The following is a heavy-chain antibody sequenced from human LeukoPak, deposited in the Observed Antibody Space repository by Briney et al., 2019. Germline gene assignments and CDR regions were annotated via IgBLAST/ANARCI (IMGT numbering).Heavy chain of an antibody. J-gene: IGHJ4*02. CDR1: GFTFSSYA. CDR3: ARASLGVVIGGNYFDY. D-gene: IGHD3-3*01. CDR2: ISYDGSNK. Sequence: PGGSLRLSCAASGFTFSSYAMHWVRQAPGKGLEWVAVISYDGSNKYYADSVKGRFTISRDNSKNTLYLQMNSLRAVDTAVYYCARASLGVVIGGNYFDYWGQGTLVTVSS. V-gene: IGHV3-30-3*01.